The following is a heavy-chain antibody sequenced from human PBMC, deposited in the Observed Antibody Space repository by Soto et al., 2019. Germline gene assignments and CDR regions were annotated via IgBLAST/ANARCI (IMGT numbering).Heavy chain of an antibody. CDR2: INHSGST. V-gene: IGHV4-34*01. J-gene: IGHJ6*02. Sequence: LSLTCAVYGGSFSGYYWSWIRQPPGKGLEWMGEINHSGSTNYNPSLKSRVTISVDTSKNQFSLKLSSVTAADTAVYYCARGRRRFLEWLSSCGMDVWGQGTTVTVSS. CDR3: ARGRRRFLEWLSSCGMDV. CDR1: GGSFSGYY. D-gene: IGHD3-3*01.